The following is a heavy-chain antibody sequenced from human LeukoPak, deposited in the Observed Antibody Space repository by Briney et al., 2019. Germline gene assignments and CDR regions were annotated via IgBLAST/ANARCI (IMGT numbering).Heavy chain of an antibody. V-gene: IGHV3-11*03. J-gene: IGHJ4*02. CDR1: GFTFSHYA. CDR2: ISGSGSDT. D-gene: IGHD1-26*01. Sequence: PGGSLRLSCAASGFTFSHYAMSWVRQAPGKGLEWLSTISGSGSDTNYADSVKGRFTISRDNAKNSLYLQMNSLRAEDTAVYYCARRRDSESLQHFDYWGQGTLVTVSS. CDR3: ARRRDSESLQHFDY.